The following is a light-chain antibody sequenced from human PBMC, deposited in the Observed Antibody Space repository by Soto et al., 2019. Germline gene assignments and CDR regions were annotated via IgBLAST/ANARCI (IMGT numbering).Light chain of an antibody. CDR2: DAS. CDR3: QQRTTWPPLFA. Sequence: EIVLTQSPSNMSLSPGERATLSCRASQNIGNFFAWYQHKPGQAPRLLIYDASKRATGIPARFSGSGSGTDFTLTISRLEPADFAVYYCQQRTTWPPLFAFGPGTRVDIK. V-gene: IGKV3-11*01. J-gene: IGKJ3*01. CDR1: QNIGNF.